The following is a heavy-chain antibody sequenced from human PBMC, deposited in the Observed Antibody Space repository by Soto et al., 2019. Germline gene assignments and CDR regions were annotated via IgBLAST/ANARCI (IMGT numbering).Heavy chain of an antibody. Sequence: SETLSLTCTVSGGSICSGGYDWSWIRQHPGKGLEWIGYIYYSGSTYYNPSLKSRVTISVDTSKNQFSLKLSSVTAADTAVYYCARASSTGDYYGMDVWGQGTTVTVSS. J-gene: IGHJ6*02. V-gene: IGHV4-31*03. CDR2: IYYSGST. D-gene: IGHD2-2*01. CDR1: GGSICSGGYD. CDR3: ARASSTGDYYGMDV.